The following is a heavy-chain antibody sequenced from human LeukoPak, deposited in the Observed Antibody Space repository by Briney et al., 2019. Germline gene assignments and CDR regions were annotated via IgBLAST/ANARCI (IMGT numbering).Heavy chain of an antibody. CDR3: ATDRPVLRFLEWLLLDY. D-gene: IGHD3-3*01. CDR2: ISAYNGNT. CDR1: GYTFTSYG. V-gene: IGHV1-18*01. J-gene: IGHJ4*02. Sequence: ASVKVSCKTSGYTFTSYGISWVRQAPGQGLEWMGWISAYNGNTNYAQKLQGRVTMTTDTSTSTAYMELRSLRSDDTAVYYCATDRPVLRFLEWLLLDYWGQGTLVTVSS.